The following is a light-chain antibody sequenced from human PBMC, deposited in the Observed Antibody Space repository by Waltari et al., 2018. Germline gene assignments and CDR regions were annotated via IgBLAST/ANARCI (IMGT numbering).Light chain of an antibody. Sequence: DIQMTQSPSTLSASVGDRVTITCRASQSVRTFLAWYQQKPGQAPKLLIYRASTLESGVPSRFAGSGSETEFTLTISGLQPDDFATYYCQQYNHYSWTFGQGTEVDIK. CDR2: RAS. V-gene: IGKV1-5*03. CDR1: QSVRTF. CDR3: QQYNHYSWT. J-gene: IGKJ1*01.